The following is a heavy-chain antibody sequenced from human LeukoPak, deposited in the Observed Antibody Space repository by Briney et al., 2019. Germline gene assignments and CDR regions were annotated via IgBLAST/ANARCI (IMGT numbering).Heavy chain of an antibody. D-gene: IGHD6-19*01. CDR1: GFTVSTNY. V-gene: IGHV3-66*02. CDR3: TRRHSSGSN. CDR2: IYSGGIT. Sequence: GGSLRLSCAASGFTVSTNYMSRVLQAPGKGLEWVSVIYSGGITYYADSVKGRFNISRDNSKNTLYLQMNSLRPEDTALYYCTRRHSSGSNWGQGTLVTVSS. J-gene: IGHJ4*02.